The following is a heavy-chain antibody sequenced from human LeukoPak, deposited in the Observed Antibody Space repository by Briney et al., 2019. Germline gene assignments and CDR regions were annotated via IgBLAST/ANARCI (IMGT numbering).Heavy chain of an antibody. CDR3: AKDIITSSGWYWDYGMDV. Sequence: PGGSLRLSCAASGFTFSSYWMSWVRQAPGKGLEWVANIKQDGSEKYYVDSVKGRFTISRDNAKNSLYLQMNSLRAEDTALYYCAKDIITSSGWYWDYGMDVWGQGTTVTVSS. CDR2: IKQDGSEK. V-gene: IGHV3-7*03. CDR1: GFTFSSYW. J-gene: IGHJ6*02. D-gene: IGHD6-19*01.